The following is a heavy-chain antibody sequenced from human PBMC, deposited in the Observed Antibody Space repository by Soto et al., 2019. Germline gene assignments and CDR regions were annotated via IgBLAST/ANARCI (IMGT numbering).Heavy chain of an antibody. D-gene: IGHD2-8*01. J-gene: IGHJ6*02. CDR3: ARDNDRPQLGGNYYYILDV. CDR2: IMPIFRTP. V-gene: IGHV1-69*12. CDR1: GGTFSTSA. Sequence: QVQLEQSGAEVKKPGSSVKVSCKASGGTFSTSAISWVRQAPGPGLEWMGGIMPIFRTPDYAQKFQGRVTVSADESTSTAYMELSGLRSDDTAVYYCARDNDRPQLGGNYYYILDVWGQATTITVSS.